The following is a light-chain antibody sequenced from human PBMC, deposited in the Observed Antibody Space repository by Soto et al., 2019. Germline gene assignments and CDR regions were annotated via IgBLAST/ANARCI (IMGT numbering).Light chain of an antibody. J-gene: IGLJ1*01. CDR3: SSYTSSSTYV. Sequence: QSALTQPASVSGSPGQSITISCTGTSSDVGGYNYVSWYQQHPGKVPKLMIYEVTNRPSGVSNRFSGSKSGSTASLTISGLQADDEADYYCSSYTSSSTYVFGTGTKLTVL. CDR2: EVT. CDR1: SSDVGGYNY. V-gene: IGLV2-14*01.